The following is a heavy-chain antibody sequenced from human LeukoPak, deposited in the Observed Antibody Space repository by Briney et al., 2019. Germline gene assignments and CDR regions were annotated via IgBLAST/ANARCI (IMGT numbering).Heavy chain of an antibody. Sequence: PGGSLRLSCAASGFTFSDYYMSWIRQAPGKGLEWASYISSSGSTIYYADSVKGRFTISRDNSKNTLYLQMNSLRAEDTAVYYCAKVLCRYCSGGRVGGAFDIWGQGTMVTVSS. CDR1: GFTFSDYY. CDR3: AKVLCRYCSGGRVGGAFDI. D-gene: IGHD2-15*01. J-gene: IGHJ3*02. V-gene: IGHV3-11*01. CDR2: ISSSGSTI.